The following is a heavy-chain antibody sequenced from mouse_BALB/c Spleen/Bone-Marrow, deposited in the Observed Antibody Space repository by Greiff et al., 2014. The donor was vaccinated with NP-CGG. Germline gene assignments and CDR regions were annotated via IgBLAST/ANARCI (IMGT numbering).Heavy chain of an antibody. Sequence: VQLKQSGAELVKPGASVKLSCTASGFNIKDTYIHWVKQRPEQGLEWIGRIDPANGNSKYDPKFKGKATMTTNSSSNAAYLQLSIMTSEDTAVYYCASSMITNAMDYWGQGTSVTVSS. V-gene: IGHV14-3*02. CDR2: IDPANGNS. CDR1: GFNIKDTY. J-gene: IGHJ4*01. CDR3: ASSMITNAMDY. D-gene: IGHD2-4*01.